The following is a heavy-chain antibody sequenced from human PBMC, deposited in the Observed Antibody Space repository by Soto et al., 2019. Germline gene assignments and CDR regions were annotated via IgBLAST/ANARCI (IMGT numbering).Heavy chain of an antibody. V-gene: IGHV3-30*18. CDR2: ISYDGSNK. Sequence: LRLSFAASGFTFISYGIHWVRQAPGKGLEWVAVISYDGSNKYYADSVKGRFTISRDNSKNTLYLQMNSLRAEDTAVYYCAKPIPLGYYYGMDVWGQGTTVTVSS. J-gene: IGHJ6*02. CDR1: GFTFISYG. CDR3: AKPIPLGYYYGMDV.